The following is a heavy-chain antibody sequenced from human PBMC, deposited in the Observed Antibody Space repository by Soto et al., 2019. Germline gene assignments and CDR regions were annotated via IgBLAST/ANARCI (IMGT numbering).Heavy chain of an antibody. J-gene: IGHJ4*01. D-gene: IGHD3-10*01. Sequence: SLRLSCPAGGFSSCSYSLSWVSQAPGKGLEWVSAISGSGGSTYYADSVKGRFTISRDNSKNTLYLQMNSLRAEDTAVYYRAKDCSYLAVDYWGHGTLVTVSS. CDR2: ISGSGGST. CDR1: GFSSCSYS. V-gene: IGHV3-23*01. CDR3: AKDCSYLAVDY.